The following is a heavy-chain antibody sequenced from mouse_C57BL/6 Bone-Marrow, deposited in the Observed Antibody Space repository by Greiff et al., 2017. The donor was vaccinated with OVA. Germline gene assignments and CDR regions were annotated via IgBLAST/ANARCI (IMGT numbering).Heavy chain of an antibody. Sequence: VQLQQSGTVLARPGASVKMSCKTSGYTFTSYWMHWVKQRPGQGLEWIGAIYPGTSDTSYNQKFKGKAKLTAVTSASTAYMELSSLTNEDSAVYYCTREGVVAPYYYAMDYWGQGTSVTVSS. J-gene: IGHJ4*01. D-gene: IGHD1-1*01. V-gene: IGHV1-5*01. CDR2: IYPGTSDT. CDR1: GYTFTSYW. CDR3: TREGVVAPYYYAMDY.